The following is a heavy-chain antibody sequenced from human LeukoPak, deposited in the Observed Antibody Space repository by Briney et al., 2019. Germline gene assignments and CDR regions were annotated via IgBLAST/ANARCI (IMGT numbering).Heavy chain of an antibody. CDR3: ARGSWELRFLEFGLDV. D-gene: IGHD3-3*01. Sequence: PGGSLRLSCAASGFTFSSYAMHWVRQAPGKGLEWVAVISYDGSNKYYADSVKGRFTISRDNSKNTLYLQMNSLRAEDTVVYYCARGSWELRFLEFGLDVWGQGTTVTVSS. V-gene: IGHV3-30-3*01. CDR2: ISYDGSNK. J-gene: IGHJ6*02. CDR1: GFTFSSYA.